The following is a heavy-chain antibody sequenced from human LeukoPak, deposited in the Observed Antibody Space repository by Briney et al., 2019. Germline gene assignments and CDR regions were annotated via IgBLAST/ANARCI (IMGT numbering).Heavy chain of an antibody. CDR2: INLNNGDI. CDR3: ARADRLHGGPYLSGP. V-gene: IGHV1-2*02. D-gene: IGHD3-16*01. Sequence: GASVKVSCKASGYSFTDYYMHWVRQAPGQGLEWMGWINLNNGDIKSAQKFQGRVTMTRDTSITTVYMEVSWLTSDDTAIYYCARADRLHGGPYLSGPWGQGTLATVSS. CDR1: GYSFTDYY. J-gene: IGHJ5*02.